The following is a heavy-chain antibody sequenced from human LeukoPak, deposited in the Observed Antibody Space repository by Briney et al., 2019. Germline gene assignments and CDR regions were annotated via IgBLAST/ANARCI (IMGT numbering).Heavy chain of an antibody. J-gene: IGHJ4*02. D-gene: IGHD3-16*02. CDR3: ARDGMITFGGVIVLDY. CDR2: IKQDGGDK. Sequence: GGSLRLSCAASGFTFSDYWMSWVRQAPGKGLEWVANIKQDGGDKYYVDSVKGRFTISRDNAWNSLYLEMNSLRAEDTAVYYCARDGMITFGGVIVLDYWGQGTLVNVSS. V-gene: IGHV3-7*04. CDR1: GFTFSDYW.